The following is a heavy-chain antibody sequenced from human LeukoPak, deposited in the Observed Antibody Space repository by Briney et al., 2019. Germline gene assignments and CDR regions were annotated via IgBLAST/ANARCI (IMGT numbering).Heavy chain of an antibody. Sequence: SVKVSCKASGGTFSSYAISWVRQAPGQGLEWMGGIIPIFGTANYAQKFQGRVTITADESTSTAYMELSSLRSEDTAVYYCARVGATVVTPHPNYYYGMDVWGQGTTVTVSS. V-gene: IGHV1-69*13. CDR1: GGTFSSYA. D-gene: IGHD4-23*01. CDR2: IIPIFGTA. J-gene: IGHJ6*02. CDR3: ARVGATVVTPHPNYYYGMDV.